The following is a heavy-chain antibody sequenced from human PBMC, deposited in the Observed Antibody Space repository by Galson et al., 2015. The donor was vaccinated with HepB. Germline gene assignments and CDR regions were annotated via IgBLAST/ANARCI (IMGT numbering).Heavy chain of an antibody. CDR3: AKSEQLAPGDYYYYGMDV. CDR2: ISGSGGST. D-gene: IGHD6-13*01. V-gene: IGHV3-23*01. CDR1: GFTFSSYA. Sequence: SLRLSCAASGFTFSSYAMSWVRQAPGKGLEWVSAISGSGGSTYYADSVKGRFTISRDNSKNTLYLQMNSLRAEDTAVYYCAKSEQLAPGDYYYYGMDVWGQGTTVTVSS. J-gene: IGHJ6*02.